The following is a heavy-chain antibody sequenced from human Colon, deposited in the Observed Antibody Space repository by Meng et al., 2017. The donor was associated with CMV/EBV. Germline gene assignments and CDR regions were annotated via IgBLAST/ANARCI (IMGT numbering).Heavy chain of an antibody. D-gene: IGHD6-13*01. V-gene: IGHV3-11*04. CDR1: GFAFSDYY. CDR2: ITHSGANK. Sequence: GGSLRLSCAASGFAFSDYYMGWMRQVPGQGLEWVSYITHSGANKFYADSVKGRFTISRDNANSSLFLQMNSLTAEDTAVYYCARGWPPDYWGQGTLVTVSS. J-gene: IGHJ4*02. CDR3: ARGWPPDY.